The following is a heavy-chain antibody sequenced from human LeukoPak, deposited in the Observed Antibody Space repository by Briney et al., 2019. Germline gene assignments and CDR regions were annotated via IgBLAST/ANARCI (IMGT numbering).Heavy chain of an antibody. J-gene: IGHJ5*02. Sequence: GGSLRLSCAASGFTFSSYGMHWVRQAPGKGLEWVAFIRYDGSNKYYADSVKGRFTTSRDNSKNTLYLQMNSLRAEDTAVYYCAKDSGHILTGYYPNWFDPWGQGTLVTVSS. D-gene: IGHD3-9*01. CDR3: AKDSGHILTGYYPNWFDP. CDR2: IRYDGSNK. V-gene: IGHV3-30*02. CDR1: GFTFSSYG.